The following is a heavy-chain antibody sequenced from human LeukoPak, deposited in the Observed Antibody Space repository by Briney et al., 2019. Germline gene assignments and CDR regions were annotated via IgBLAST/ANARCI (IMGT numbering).Heavy chain of an antibody. V-gene: IGHV3-66*01. CDR1: GFTVSSNY. CDR3: AAAAAGFYYYYYMDV. D-gene: IGHD6-13*01. J-gene: IGHJ6*03. Sequence: TGGSLRLSCAASGFTVSSNYMSWVRQAPGKGLEWVSVIYSGGSTYYADSVKGRFTISRDNSKNTLYLQMNSLRAEDTAVYYCAAAAAGFYYYYYMDVWGKGTTVTISS. CDR2: IYSGGST.